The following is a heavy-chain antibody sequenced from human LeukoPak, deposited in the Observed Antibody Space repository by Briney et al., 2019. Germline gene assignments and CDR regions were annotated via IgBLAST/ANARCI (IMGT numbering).Heavy chain of an antibody. CDR1: GYSISSGYY. CDR2: IYHSGST. J-gene: IGHJ4*02. Sequence: SETLSLTCTVFGYSISSGYYWGWIRQPPGKGLEWIGSIYHSGSTYYDPSLKSRVTISVDTSKNQFSLKLSSVTAADTAVYYCARDRVVSKNYYGSGSYYNEGQDFDYWGQGTLVTVSS. D-gene: IGHD3-10*01. CDR3: ARDRVVSKNYYGSGSYYNEGQDFDY. V-gene: IGHV4-38-2*02.